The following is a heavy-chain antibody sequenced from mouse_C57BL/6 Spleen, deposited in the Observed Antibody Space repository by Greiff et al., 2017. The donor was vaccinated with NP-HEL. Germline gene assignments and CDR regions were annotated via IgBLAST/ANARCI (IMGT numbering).Heavy chain of an antibody. V-gene: IGHV1-61*01. Sequence: VQLQQPGAELVRPGSSVKLSCKASGYTFTSYWMDWVKQRPGQGLEWIGNIYPSDSETHYNQKFKDKATLTVYKSSSTTYMQLSSLTSENSAFYYCAITTVVTNDYWGQGTTLAVSS. J-gene: IGHJ2*01. CDR3: AITTVVTNDY. CDR2: IYPSDSET. CDR1: GYTFTSYW. D-gene: IGHD1-1*01.